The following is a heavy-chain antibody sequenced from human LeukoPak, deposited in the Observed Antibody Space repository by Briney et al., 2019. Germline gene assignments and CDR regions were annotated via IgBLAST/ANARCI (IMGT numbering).Heavy chain of an antibody. Sequence: SVKVSCKASGYTFTTYYVHWVRQAPGQGLEWMGIINPTAGSTKYAQKFQGRITVTRDTSTRTIYMELTSLTSEDTAVYYCARDLARYSSSQNLDYWGQGALVTVSS. V-gene: IGHV1-46*01. CDR3: ARDLARYSSSQNLDY. CDR2: INPTAGST. CDR1: GYTFTTYY. J-gene: IGHJ4*02. D-gene: IGHD6-6*01.